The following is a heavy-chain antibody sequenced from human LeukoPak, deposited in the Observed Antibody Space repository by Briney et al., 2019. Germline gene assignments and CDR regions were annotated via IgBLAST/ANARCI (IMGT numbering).Heavy chain of an antibody. CDR3: ARLSGYDYFWGEVLPSFATPKENYFDY. CDR1: GYTFTSYG. V-gene: IGHV1-18*01. Sequence: ASVKVSCKASGYTFTSYGISWVRPAPGQGLEWMGWISAYNGDTNYAQKLQGSVTMTTDTSTSTAYTELRSLRSDDTAVYYCARLSGYDYFWGEVLPSFATPKENYFDYWGQGTLVTVSS. CDR2: ISAYNGDT. J-gene: IGHJ4*02. D-gene: IGHD3-16*01.